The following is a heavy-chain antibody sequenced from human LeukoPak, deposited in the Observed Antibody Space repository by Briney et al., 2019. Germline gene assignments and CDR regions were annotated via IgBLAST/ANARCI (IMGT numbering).Heavy chain of an antibody. CDR3: ARDLRFGDY. J-gene: IGHJ4*02. CDR2: INPIFGAA. CDR1: GGTFRNYA. Sequence: SVKVSCKASGGTFRNYAINWVRQAPGQGLEWMGGINPIFGAANYAQKFQDRVTITADKSTNTFYMELSRLRFEDTAVYYCARDLRFGDYWGQGTLVTVSS. V-gene: IGHV1-69*06. D-gene: IGHD3-10*01.